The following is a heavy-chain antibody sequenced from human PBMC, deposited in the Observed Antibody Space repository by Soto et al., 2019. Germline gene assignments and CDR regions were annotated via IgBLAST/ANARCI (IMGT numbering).Heavy chain of an antibody. V-gene: IGHV1-18*01. D-gene: IGHD6-13*01. CDR2: ISAYNGNT. CDR1: GYTFTSYG. Sequence: QVQLVQSGAEVKKPGASVKVSCKASGYTFTSYGISWVRQAPGQGLEWMGWISAYNGNTNYAQKPQGRVTMTTDTTTSTAYMELRSLRSDDTAVYYCARDLRDRQQLGDAFDIWGQGTMVTVSS. J-gene: IGHJ3*02. CDR3: ARDLRDRQQLGDAFDI.